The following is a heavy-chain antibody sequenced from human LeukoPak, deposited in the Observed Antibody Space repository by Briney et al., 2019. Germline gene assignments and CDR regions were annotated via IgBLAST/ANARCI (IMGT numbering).Heavy chain of an antibody. CDR2: INPNSGGT. CDR3: ARRFRIAAVGALDP. D-gene: IGHD6-13*01. Sequence: ASVKVSCNASGYTFTGYYMHWVRQAPGQGLERMGWINPNSGGTNYAQKFQGRVTMTRDTSISTAYMELSRLRSDDTAVYYCARRFRIAAVGALDPWGQGTLVTVSS. CDR1: GYTFTGYY. V-gene: IGHV1-2*02. J-gene: IGHJ5*02.